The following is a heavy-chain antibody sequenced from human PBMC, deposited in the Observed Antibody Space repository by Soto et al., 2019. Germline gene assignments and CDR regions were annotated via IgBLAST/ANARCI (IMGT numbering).Heavy chain of an antibody. Sequence: QVQLVQSGAEVKKPGASVKVSCKASGYTFTSYGISWVRQAPGQGLEWMGWISAYNGITNYAQKLQGRVTMTTDTSTSTAYMELRSLRSDDTAVYYCARDRTTDYDILTGYYKNGYFDYWGQGTLVTVSS. V-gene: IGHV1-18*01. D-gene: IGHD3-9*01. CDR3: ARDRTTDYDILTGYYKNGYFDY. CDR2: ISAYNGIT. CDR1: GYTFTSYG. J-gene: IGHJ4*02.